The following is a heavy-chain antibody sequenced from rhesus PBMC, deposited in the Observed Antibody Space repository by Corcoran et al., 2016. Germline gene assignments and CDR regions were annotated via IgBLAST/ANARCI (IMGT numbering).Heavy chain of an antibody. CDR3: VRDTQYNDSGGFDS. J-gene: IGHJ4*01. D-gene: IGHD6-25*01. V-gene: IGHV4S7*01. CDR1: GGSISGAYG. CDR2: FYRGSGNT. Sequence: QVQLQESGPGLLKPSETLSLTCVVSGGSISGAYGLGWLRQPPGKGLGGMGSFYRGSGNTYYSPSLNSRVTISTDTSKNQFSLKLSSLTAADTAVYYCVRDTQYNDSGGFDSWGQGVLVTVSS.